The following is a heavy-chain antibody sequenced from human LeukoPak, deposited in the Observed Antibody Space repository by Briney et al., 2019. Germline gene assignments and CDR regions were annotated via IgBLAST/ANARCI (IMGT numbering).Heavy chain of an antibody. CDR3: AGGGAIAVAHEGYYFDY. J-gene: IGHJ4*02. CDR2: MNPNSGNT. D-gene: IGHD6-19*01. Sequence: ASVKVSCKASGYTFTSYDINWVRQATGQGLEWMGWMNPNSGNTGYAQKFQGRVTMTRNTSIRTAYMELSSLRSEDTAVFYCAGGGAIAVAHEGYYFDYWGQGTLVTVSS. CDR1: GYTFTSYD. V-gene: IGHV1-8*01.